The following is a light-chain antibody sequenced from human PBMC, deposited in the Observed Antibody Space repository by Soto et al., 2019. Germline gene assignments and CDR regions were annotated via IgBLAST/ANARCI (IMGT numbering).Light chain of an antibody. J-gene: IGLJ3*02. CDR2: LNSDGSH. CDR1: SGHSSYA. V-gene: IGLV4-69*01. CDR3: QTWSIGIRV. Sequence: QPVLTQSPSASASLGASVKLTCTLSSGHSSYAIAWHQQQPEKGPRYLMKLNSDGSHSKGDGIPDRFSGSSSGTERYLTISSLQSEDEADYYCQTWSIGIRVFGGGTKLTVL.